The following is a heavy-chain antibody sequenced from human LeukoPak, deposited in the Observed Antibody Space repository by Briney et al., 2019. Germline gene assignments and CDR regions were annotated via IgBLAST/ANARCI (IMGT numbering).Heavy chain of an antibody. V-gene: IGHV4-39*01. CDR3: ARGPTIFGVVGAFDI. CDR2: IYYSGST. CDR1: GGSISSSSYY. J-gene: IGHJ3*02. D-gene: IGHD3-3*01. Sequence: SETLSLTCTVSGGSISSSSYYWGWIRQPPGKGLEWIGSIYYSGSTYYNPSLKSRVTISVDTSKNQFSLKLSSVTAADTAVYYCARGPTIFGVVGAFDIWGQGTMVTVSS.